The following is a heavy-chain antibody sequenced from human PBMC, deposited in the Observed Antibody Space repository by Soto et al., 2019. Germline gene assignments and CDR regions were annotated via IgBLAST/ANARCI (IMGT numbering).Heavy chain of an antibody. Sequence: VGSLRLSCAASGFTFSRYGMHWVRQAPGKGLEWVAVISYDGSNKYYADSVKGRFTISRDNSKNTLYLQMNSLRAEDTAVYCCAKAGIAVAGWYFDYWGQGTLVTVSS. CDR3: AKAGIAVAGWYFDY. D-gene: IGHD6-19*01. V-gene: IGHV3-30*18. J-gene: IGHJ4*02. CDR1: GFTFSRYG. CDR2: ISYDGSNK.